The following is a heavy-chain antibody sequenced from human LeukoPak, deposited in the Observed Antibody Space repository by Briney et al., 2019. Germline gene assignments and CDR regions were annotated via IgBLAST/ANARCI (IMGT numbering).Heavy chain of an antibody. CDR3: AKSVTTLSPVRFDP. Sequence: TGGSLRLSCAASGFTFDDYAMHWVRQVPGKGLEWVSLISGDGGSTYYADSVKGRFTISRDNSKNSLYLQMTSLRTEDTALYYCAKSVTTLSPVRFDPRGQGTLVTVSS. CDR1: GFTFDDYA. J-gene: IGHJ5*02. V-gene: IGHV3-43*02. CDR2: ISGDGGST. D-gene: IGHD4-17*01.